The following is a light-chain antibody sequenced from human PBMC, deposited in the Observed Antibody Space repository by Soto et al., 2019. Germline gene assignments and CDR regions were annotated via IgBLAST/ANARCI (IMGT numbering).Light chain of an antibody. CDR1: SSNIGSNY. J-gene: IGLJ3*02. V-gene: IGLV1-47*01. CDR2: RNN. Sequence: QSVLTQPPSASGTPGQRVTISCSGSSSNIGSNYVYWYQQLPGTAPKLLIYRNNQRPSGVPDRFSGSKSGTSASLAISGLRSEDEADYYCAAWDDSLSGVVFGGGTKRDRP. CDR3: AAWDDSLSGVV.